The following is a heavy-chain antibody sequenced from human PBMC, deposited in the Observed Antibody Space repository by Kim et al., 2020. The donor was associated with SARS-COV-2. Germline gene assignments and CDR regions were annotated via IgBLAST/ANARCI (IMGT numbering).Heavy chain of an antibody. V-gene: IGHV3-30*18. CDR3: AKEPLAGGVIQLDNWFDP. D-gene: IGHD2-8*02. J-gene: IGHJ5*02. Sequence: GGSLRLSCAASEFNFRNYGMHWVRQAPGKGLERVAAISYDGSRIFYADSVKGRFTISRDNSNNTLCLQMNSLRTEDTGVYYCAKEPLAGGVIQLDNWFDPCGQGTLVTVSS. CDR2: ISYDGSRI. CDR1: EFNFRNYG.